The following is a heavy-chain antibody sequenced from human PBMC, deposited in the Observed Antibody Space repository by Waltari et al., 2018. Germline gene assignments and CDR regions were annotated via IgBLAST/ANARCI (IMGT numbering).Heavy chain of an antibody. CDR2: ISDDANNK. D-gene: IGHD1-26*01. CDR1: GFPFSTYG. J-gene: IGHJ4*02. CDR3: AKALTEWEPPLPPIDC. Sequence: QVQLVESGGGVVQPGRSLRLSCAASGFPFSTYGMHWVRQAPGKGLEWVAVISDDANNKYYADSVKGRFTISGDKSKNTLDLQMNSLRAEDTAVYYCAKALTEWEPPLPPIDCWGQGTLVTVSS. V-gene: IGHV3-30*18.